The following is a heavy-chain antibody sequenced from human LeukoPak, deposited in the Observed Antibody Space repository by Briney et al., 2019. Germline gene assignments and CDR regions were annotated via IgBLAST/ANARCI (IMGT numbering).Heavy chain of an antibody. Sequence: SGGSLRLSCAASGFIFSNYAVGWVRQAPGKGLEWVSRISGSGGSTYYADSVKGRFTISRDNSKNTLYLHMNSLRAEDTAVYYRAKAPQYYYGSGTSYYFDYWGQGTLVTVSS. D-gene: IGHD3-10*01. V-gene: IGHV3-23*01. CDR2: ISGSGGST. CDR3: AKAPQYYYGSGTSYYFDY. CDR1: GFIFSNYA. J-gene: IGHJ4*02.